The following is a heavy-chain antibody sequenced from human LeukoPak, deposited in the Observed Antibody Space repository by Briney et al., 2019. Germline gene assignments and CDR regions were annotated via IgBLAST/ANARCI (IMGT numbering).Heavy chain of an antibody. D-gene: IGHD3-3*01. V-gene: IGHV3-13*01. CDR1: GFTFSSYD. J-gene: IGHJ4*02. Sequence: PGGSLRLSCAASGFTFSSYDMHWVRQATGKGLEWVSAIGTAGDTYYPGSVKGRFTISRDNAKNSVFLQMNNLRAEDTAVYFCIWSGEADWGQGTLVTVSS. CDR2: IGTAGDT. CDR3: IWSGEAD.